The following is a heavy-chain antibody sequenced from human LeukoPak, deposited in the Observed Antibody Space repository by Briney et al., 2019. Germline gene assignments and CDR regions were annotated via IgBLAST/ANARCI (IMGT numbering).Heavy chain of an antibody. CDR3: AKGGTYGGGADY. V-gene: IGHV4-39*07. CDR1: GGSISTSNYY. J-gene: IGHJ4*02. D-gene: IGHD1-26*01. Sequence: PSETLSLTCTVSGGSISTSNYYWGWIRQPPGKGLEWIGNIFYSGSTYYSPSLRSRVTISLDTSRNQFSLKLNSVTAADTAVYYCAKGGTYGGGADYWGQGTLVTVSS. CDR2: IFYSGST.